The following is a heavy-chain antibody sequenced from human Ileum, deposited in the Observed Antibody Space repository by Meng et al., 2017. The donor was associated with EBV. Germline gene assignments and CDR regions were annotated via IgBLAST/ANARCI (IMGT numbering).Heavy chain of an antibody. J-gene: IGHJ4*02. CDR2: INVGVGYT. Sequence: QVQLVQSGGEVKNPGASVKVSCKASGYAFTSYILHWVLQAPGQRLEWMGWINVGVGYTKYSQKFQGRVTISSDTSATTGYMELSSLRSEDTAVYYCVRGPPVGVPGPGDYWGQGTLVTVSS. V-gene: IGHV1-3*01. CDR3: VRGPPVGVPGPGDY. D-gene: IGHD2-21*01. CDR1: GYAFTSYI.